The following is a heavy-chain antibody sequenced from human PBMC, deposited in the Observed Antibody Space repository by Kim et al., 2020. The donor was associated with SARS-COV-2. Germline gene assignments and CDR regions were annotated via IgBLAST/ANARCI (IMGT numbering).Heavy chain of an antibody. CDR2: LYAAGNT. V-gene: IGHV3-53*01. J-gene: IGHJ4*02. CDR3: ARVLADYQPYDYFDY. Sequence: GGSLRLSCAASGLTVRSNFMTWVRQAPGKGLEWLSVLYAAGNTYYADSVRGRFTISRDDARNTPYLQMNSLTAEDTAIYYCARVLADYQPYDYFDYWGQG. D-gene: IGHD2-2*01. CDR1: GLTVRSNF.